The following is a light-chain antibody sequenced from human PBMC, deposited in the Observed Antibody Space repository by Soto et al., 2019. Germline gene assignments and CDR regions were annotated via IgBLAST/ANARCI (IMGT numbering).Light chain of an antibody. CDR3: QQYNNWPWT. V-gene: IGKV3-15*01. Sequence: VVMTQSPATLSVSPWEGATLSCRAGQSVRSNLAWYQQKPGQAPRLLIYGASTRATGIPARFSGSGSGTEFTLTISSLQSVDFAVYSCQQYNNWPWTFGQGTKVDIK. J-gene: IGKJ1*01. CDR2: GAS. CDR1: QSVRSN.